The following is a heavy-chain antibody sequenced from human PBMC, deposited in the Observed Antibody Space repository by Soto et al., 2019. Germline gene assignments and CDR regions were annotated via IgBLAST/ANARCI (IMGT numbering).Heavy chain of an antibody. D-gene: IGHD2-8*01. Sequence: GGSLRLSCAASGFSFSTYTMSWVRRAPGKGLEWVSAISGSGGSPSYADSVQGRFTISRDNPKKTLYLQMNSLRAEDTAVYYCAKARCTTSNCCVTDYWGQGTLVTVSS. CDR2: ISGSGGSP. J-gene: IGHJ4*02. CDR3: AKARCTTSNCCVTDY. V-gene: IGHV3-23*01. CDR1: GFSFSTYT.